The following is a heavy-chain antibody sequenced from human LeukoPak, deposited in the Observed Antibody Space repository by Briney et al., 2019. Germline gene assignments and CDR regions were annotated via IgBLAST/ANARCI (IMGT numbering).Heavy chain of an antibody. CDR3: XRESPTXSSGWYKDF. J-gene: IGHJ4*02. D-gene: IGHD6-19*01. Sequence: KPSETLSLTCTVSGGSISYYYWSWIRQPAGGGLEWIGRIYISGSTNYNPSLKSRVTISIDKSNNQFFLKLNSVTAADPAVNYRXRESPTXSSGWYKDFWGQGTLVTVSS. CDR2: IYISGST. CDR1: GGSISYYY. V-gene: IGHV4-4*07.